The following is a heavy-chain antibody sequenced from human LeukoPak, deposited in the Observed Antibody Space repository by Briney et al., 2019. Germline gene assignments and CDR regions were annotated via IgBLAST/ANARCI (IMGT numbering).Heavy chain of an antibody. CDR2: ISAYNGNT. J-gene: IGHJ3*02. D-gene: IGHD2-2*01. Sequence: GASVKVSCKASGYTFTSYGISWVRQAPGQGLEWMGWISAYNGNTNYAQKLQGRVTMTTDTSTSTAYMELRSLRSDDTAVYYCARDLVPAATYDAFDIWGQGTMVTVSS. CDR1: GYTFTSYG. V-gene: IGHV1-18*01. CDR3: ARDLVPAATYDAFDI.